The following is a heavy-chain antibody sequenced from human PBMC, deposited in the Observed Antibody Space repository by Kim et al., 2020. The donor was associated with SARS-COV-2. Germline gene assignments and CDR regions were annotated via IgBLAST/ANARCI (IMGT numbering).Heavy chain of an antibody. Sequence: ASVKVSCKASGYTFTNNAISWVRQAPGQGLEGMGWINTDTGNPTYAQAFTRRFVFSVDTSVTTAYLQISSLEAEDTALYYCARGIWGTNRYTDYWGQGIL. CDR2: INTDTGNP. J-gene: IGHJ4*02. D-gene: IGHD3-16*02. V-gene: IGHV7-4-1*02. CDR3: ARGIWGTNRYTDY. CDR1: GYTFTNNA.